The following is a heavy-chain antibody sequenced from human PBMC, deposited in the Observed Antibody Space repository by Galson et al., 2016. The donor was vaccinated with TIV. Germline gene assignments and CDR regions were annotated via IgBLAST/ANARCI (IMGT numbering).Heavy chain of an antibody. CDR3: ASFNPSSGDYVWDRVYFYSAMDV. CDR2: IYYDGSA. V-gene: IGHV4-30-4*01. D-gene: IGHD4-17*01. J-gene: IGHJ6*02. CDR1: GASISSGNYY. Sequence: LVKPPQTLTLTCTVSGASISSGNYYWTWIRQPPGKGLEWIGYIYYDGSAFYNPSLEGRITISVDTSRNQFSLILTPVTATDTAGYYCASFNPSSGDYVWDRVYFYSAMDVWGQGTTVTVS.